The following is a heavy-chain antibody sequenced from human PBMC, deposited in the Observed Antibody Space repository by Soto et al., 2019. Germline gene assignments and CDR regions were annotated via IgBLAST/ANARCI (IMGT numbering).Heavy chain of an antibody. CDR2: ISSSSSYI. CDR1: GFAFSSYS. V-gene: IGHV3-21*01. D-gene: IGHD3-22*01. CDR3: ARAPYYYDSSGYWAY. Sequence: PGGSLRLSCAASGFAFSSYSMNWVRQAPGKGLEWVSSISSSSSYIYYADSVKGRFTISRDNAKNSLYLQMNSLRAEDKAVYYCARAPYYYDSSGYWAYWGQGTLVTVSS. J-gene: IGHJ4*02.